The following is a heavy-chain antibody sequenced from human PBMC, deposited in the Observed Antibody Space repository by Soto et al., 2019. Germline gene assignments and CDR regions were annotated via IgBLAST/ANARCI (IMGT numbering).Heavy chain of an antibody. CDR3: AHIVVVVAATRANWFDP. D-gene: IGHD2-15*01. CDR2: IIPIFGTA. V-gene: IGHV1-69*06. Sequence: QVQLVQSGAEVKKPGSSVKVSCKASGGTFSSYAISWVRQAPGQGLEWMGGIIPIFGTANYAQKFQGRVTITADKSTSTVYMELSSLRSEDTAVYYCAHIVVVVAATRANWFDPWGQGTLVTVSS. J-gene: IGHJ5*02. CDR1: GGTFSSYA.